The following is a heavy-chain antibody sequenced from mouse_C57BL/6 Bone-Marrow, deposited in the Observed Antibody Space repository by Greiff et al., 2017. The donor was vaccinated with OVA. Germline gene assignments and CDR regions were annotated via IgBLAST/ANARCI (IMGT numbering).Heavy chain of an antibody. J-gene: IGHJ2*01. D-gene: IGHD2-2*01. CDR2: IDPYSGGT. V-gene: IGHV1-72*01. CDR3: ARHGYGLYYFDY. Sequence: QVQLQQPGAELVKPGASVKLSCKASGYTFTSYWMHWVKQRPGRGLEWIGRIDPYSGGTKYNEKFKSKATLTEDKPSSTAYMQLSSLTSDDSAVYYCARHGYGLYYFDYWGQGTTLTVSA. CDR1: GYTFTSYW.